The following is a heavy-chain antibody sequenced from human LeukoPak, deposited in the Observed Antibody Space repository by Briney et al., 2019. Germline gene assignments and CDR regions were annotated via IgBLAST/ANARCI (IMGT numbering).Heavy chain of an antibody. CDR1: GGSISSYY. J-gene: IGHJ4*02. CDR3: ARGDYGSSFDY. Sequence: SETLSPTCTVSGGSISSYYWSWIRQPPGKGLEWIGYIYYSGSTNYNPSLKSRVTISVDTSKNQFSLKLSSVTAADTAVYYCARGDYGSSFDYWGQGTLVTVSS. D-gene: IGHD3-10*01. V-gene: IGHV4-59*12. CDR2: IYYSGST.